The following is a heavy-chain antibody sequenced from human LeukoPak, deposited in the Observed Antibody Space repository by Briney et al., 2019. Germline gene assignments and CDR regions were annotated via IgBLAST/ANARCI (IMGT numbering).Heavy chain of an antibody. V-gene: IGHV4-59*01. CDR3: ARRGANSGSYSHFDL. CDR1: GGPISSSF. Sequence: PSETLSLTCTVSGGPISSSFWSWIRQPPGKGLEWIRHIYYSGSTNYNPSLKSRVTISVDTSKNQFSLKLSSVTAVDTAVYSCARRGANSGSYSHFDLWGRGTLVTVSA. J-gene: IGHJ2*01. CDR2: IYYSGST. D-gene: IGHD1-26*01.